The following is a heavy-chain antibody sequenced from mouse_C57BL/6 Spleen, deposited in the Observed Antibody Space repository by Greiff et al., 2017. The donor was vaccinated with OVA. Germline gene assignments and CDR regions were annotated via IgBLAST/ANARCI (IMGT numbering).Heavy chain of an antibody. D-gene: IGHD1-1*01. CDR3: ARGTTRYAMDY. CDR2: INPGSGGT. V-gene: IGHV1-54*01. Sequence: QVQLQQSGAELVRPGTSVKVSCKASGYAFTNYLIEWVKQRPGQGLAWIGVINPGSGGTNYNEKFKGKATLTADKSSSTAYMQLSSLTSEDTAVYFCARGTTRYAMDYWGQGTSVTVSS. CDR1: GYAFTNYL. J-gene: IGHJ4*01.